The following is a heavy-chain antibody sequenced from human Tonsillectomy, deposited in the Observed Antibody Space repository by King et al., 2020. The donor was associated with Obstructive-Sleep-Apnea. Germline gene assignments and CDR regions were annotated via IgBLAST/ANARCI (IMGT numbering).Heavy chain of an antibody. CDR2: IKQDGSET. V-gene: IGHV3-7*03. Sequence: EVQLVESGGGLVQPGGSLRLSCAASGFTFTSYWMSWVRQAPGKGLEWGANIKQDGSETIYVDSVKGRFTISRDNAKNSLYLQMNSLRAEVTAVYYCARPRAIGGFDYWGQGTLVTVSS. CDR3: ARPRAIGGFDY. D-gene: IGHD3-10*01. J-gene: IGHJ4*02. CDR1: GFTFTSYW.